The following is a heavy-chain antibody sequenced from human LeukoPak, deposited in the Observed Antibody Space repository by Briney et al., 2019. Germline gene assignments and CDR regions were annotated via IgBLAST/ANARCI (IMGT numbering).Heavy chain of an antibody. J-gene: IGHJ4*02. CDR1: GGSISSSSYY. Sequence: PSETLSLTCTVSGGSISSSSYYWSWIRQPPGKGLEWIGEINHSGNTRYNPSLKSRVSMSADTSKNQFSLKVRSVTAADTAVYYCARESEETDFDYWGQGTLVTVSS. CDR2: INHSGNT. D-gene: IGHD2-21*02. CDR3: ARESEETDFDY. V-gene: IGHV4-39*07.